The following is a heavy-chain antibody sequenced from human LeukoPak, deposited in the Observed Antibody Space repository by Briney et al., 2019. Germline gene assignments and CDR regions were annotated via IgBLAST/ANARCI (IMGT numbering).Heavy chain of an antibody. D-gene: IGHD6-19*01. CDR3: VRAGYSSGWYRFDY. CDR2: IGPTGES. Sequence: AGGSLRLSCVASGFTFINYDMHWVRQATGKGLEWVSSIGPTGESYYPGSVKGRLTISRENARNSLHLQMNSLKVEDTAVYYCVRAGYSSGWYRFDYWGHGILVTVSS. CDR1: GFTFINYD. V-gene: IGHV3-13*01. J-gene: IGHJ4*01.